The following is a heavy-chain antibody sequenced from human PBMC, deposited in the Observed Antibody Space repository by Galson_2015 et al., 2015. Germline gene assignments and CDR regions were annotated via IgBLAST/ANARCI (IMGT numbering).Heavy chain of an antibody. J-gene: IGHJ3*02. D-gene: IGHD3-3*01. CDR3: NYGFQAFDI. CDR2: IIPIFGTA. Sequence: SVKVSCKASGGTFRNYALSWVRQAPGQGLEWMGGIIPIFGTANYAQKFQGRVTITADESTSTAYMELSSLRSEDTAVYYCNYGFQAFDIWGQGTMVTVSS. V-gene: IGHV1-69*13. CDR1: GGTFRNYA.